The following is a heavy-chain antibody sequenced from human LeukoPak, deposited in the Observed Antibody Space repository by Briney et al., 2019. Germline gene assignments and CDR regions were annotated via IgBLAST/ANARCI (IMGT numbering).Heavy chain of an antibody. J-gene: IGHJ4*02. CDR2: MNPNSGNT. CDR1: GYTFTSYD. CDR3: ARDSPYGSGSYYNVETPFDY. Sequence: ASVKVSCKASGYTFTSYDINWVRQATGQGLEWMGWMNPNSGNTGYAQKFQGRVTMTRNTSISTAYMELRSLRSDDTAVYYCARDSPYGSGSYYNVETPFDYWGQGTLVTVSS. V-gene: IGHV1-8*01. D-gene: IGHD3-10*01.